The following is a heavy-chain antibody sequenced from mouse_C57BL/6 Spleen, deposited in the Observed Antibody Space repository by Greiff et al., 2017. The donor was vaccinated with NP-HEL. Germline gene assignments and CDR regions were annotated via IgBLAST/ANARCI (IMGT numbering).Heavy chain of an antibody. CDR1: GFTFSDYG. CDR2: ISSGSSTI. Sequence: EVMLVESGGGLVKPGGSLKLSCAASGFTFSDYGMHWVRQAPEKGLEWVAYISSGSSTIYYADTVKGRFTISRDNAKNTLFLQMTSLRSEDTAMDYCARAGLPYAMDYRGQGTSGTGSP. J-gene: IGHJ4*01. CDR3: ARAGLPYAMDY. V-gene: IGHV5-17*01. D-gene: IGHD5-5*01.